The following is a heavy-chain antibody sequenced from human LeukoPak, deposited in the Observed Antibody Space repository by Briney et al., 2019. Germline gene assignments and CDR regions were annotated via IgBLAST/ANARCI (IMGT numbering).Heavy chain of an antibody. V-gene: IGHV3-23*01. Sequence: GGSLRLSCAASGFTFSSYAMTWVRQAPGKGLEWVSGISSRTGNTYYADSVKGRFTISRDNSKNTLYLQMNSLRAEDTAVYYCAKGHYGSSGYYYFDYWGQGTLVTVSS. CDR2: ISSRTGNT. J-gene: IGHJ4*02. CDR3: AKGHYGSSGYYYFDY. CDR1: GFTFSSYA. D-gene: IGHD3-22*01.